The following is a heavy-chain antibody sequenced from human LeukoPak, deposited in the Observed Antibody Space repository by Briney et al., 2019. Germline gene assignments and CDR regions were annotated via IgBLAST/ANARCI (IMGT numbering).Heavy chain of an antibody. Sequence: GGSLRLSCAASGFSFSSYWMHWVRQAPGRGLVWVSHISPDGSSTSYADSVKGRFTISRDNSKNTLYLQMNSLRAEDTAVYYCARDDCSSTSCYVLYNWGQGTLVTVSS. J-gene: IGHJ4*02. D-gene: IGHD2-2*01. CDR2: ISPDGSST. V-gene: IGHV3-74*01. CDR3: ARDDCSSTSCYVLYN. CDR1: GFSFSSYW.